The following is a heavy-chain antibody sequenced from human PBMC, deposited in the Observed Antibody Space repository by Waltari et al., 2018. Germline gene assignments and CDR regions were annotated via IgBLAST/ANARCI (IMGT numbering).Heavy chain of an antibody. CDR2: INPNSGGT. Sequence: HVQLVLSGAEVKKPGASVNVPCKSHEYTCTGYYMPWVRPAPGHGLGWMGWINPNSGGTNYAQKFQGRVIMTRDTSISTAYMELGRLRSDDTAVYYCARDLYPGIAVAGIHFFDYWGQGTLVTVSS. CDR1: EYTCTGYY. CDR3: ARDLYPGIAVAGIHFFDY. D-gene: IGHD6-19*01. V-gene: IGHV1-2*02. J-gene: IGHJ4*02.